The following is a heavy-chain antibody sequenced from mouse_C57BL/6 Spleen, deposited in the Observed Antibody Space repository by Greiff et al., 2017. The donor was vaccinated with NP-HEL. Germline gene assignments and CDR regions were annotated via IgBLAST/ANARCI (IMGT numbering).Heavy chain of an antibody. J-gene: IGHJ1*03. Sequence: VKLQESGAELVRPGTSVKVSCKASGYAFTNYLIEWVKQRPGQGLEWIGVINPGSGGTNYNEKFKGKATLTADKSSSTAYMQLSSLTSEDSAVYFCARWRELTGTDRYFDVWGTGTTVTVSS. CDR1: GYAFTNYL. CDR2: INPGSGGT. D-gene: IGHD4-1*01. CDR3: ARWRELTGTDRYFDV. V-gene: IGHV1-54*01.